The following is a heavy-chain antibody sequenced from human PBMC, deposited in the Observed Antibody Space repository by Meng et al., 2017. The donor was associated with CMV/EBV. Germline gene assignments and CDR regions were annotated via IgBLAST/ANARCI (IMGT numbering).Heavy chain of an antibody. CDR3: ARDSAYYDFWSGNPLLDY. V-gene: IGHV3-21*01. Sequence: GESLKISCAASGFTFSSYSMNWVRQAPGKGLEWVSSISSSSYIYYADSVKGRFTISRDNAKNSLYLQMNSLRAEDTAVYYCARDSAYYDFWSGNPLLDYWGQGTLVTVSS. CDR2: ISSSSYI. J-gene: IGHJ4*02. CDR1: GFTFSSYS. D-gene: IGHD3-3*01.